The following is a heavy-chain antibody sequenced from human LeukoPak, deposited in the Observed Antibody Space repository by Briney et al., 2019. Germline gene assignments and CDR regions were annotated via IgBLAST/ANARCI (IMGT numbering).Heavy chain of an antibody. CDR1: GYTFTSYA. CDR3: ARPIVVQYYYGMDV. Sequence: ASVKVSCKASGYTFTSYAMNWVGQAPGQGLEWMGWINTNTGNPTYAQGFTGRFVFSLDTSVSTAYLQISSLKAEDTAVYYCARPIVVQYYYGMDVWGQGTTVTVSS. V-gene: IGHV7-4-1*02. D-gene: IGHD3-22*01. CDR2: INTNTGNP. J-gene: IGHJ6*02.